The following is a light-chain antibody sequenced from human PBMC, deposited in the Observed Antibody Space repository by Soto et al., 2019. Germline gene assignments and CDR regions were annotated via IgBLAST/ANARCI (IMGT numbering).Light chain of an antibody. CDR2: DTS. CDR3: QQRSKWPT. CDR1: QSVSSR. V-gene: IGKV3-11*01. J-gene: IGKJ3*01. Sequence: EIVLTQSPANLSLSPGERATLSCRASQSVSSRLAWYQQTPGQAPRLLIYDTSNRATGVPARFSGSGSGTDFTLTIYGLEPEDFAVYYCQQRSKWPTFGPGTKVDIK.